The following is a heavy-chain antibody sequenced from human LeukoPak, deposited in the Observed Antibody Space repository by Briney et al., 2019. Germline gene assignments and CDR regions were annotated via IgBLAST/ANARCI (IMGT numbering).Heavy chain of an antibody. D-gene: IGHD2-8*01. CDR3: PRVQAGKWDFDF. CDR1: GFAFNAYS. V-gene: IGHV3-48*01. Sequence: PGGSLRLSCAASGFAFNAYSMSWVRRAPGEGVWRVSYIRSDSTIINYAESVKGRFTISRDNAKNSLYLQMNSLRAEDTAVYFCPRVQAGKWDFDFWGQGTLVTVSS. CDR2: IRSDSTII. J-gene: IGHJ4*02.